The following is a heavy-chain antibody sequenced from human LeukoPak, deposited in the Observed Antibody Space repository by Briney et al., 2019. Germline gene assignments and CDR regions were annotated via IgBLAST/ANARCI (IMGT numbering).Heavy chain of an antibody. Sequence: GGSLRLSCAASGFTFSSYAMHWVRQAPGKGLEWVAVISYDGSNKYYADSVKGRFTISRDNSKNTLYLQMGSLRAEDMAVYYCARYSNYYYGMDVWGQGTTVTVSS. J-gene: IGHJ6*02. CDR3: ARYSNYYYGMDV. D-gene: IGHD2-15*01. CDR2: ISYDGSNK. CDR1: GFTFSSYA. V-gene: IGHV3-30*14.